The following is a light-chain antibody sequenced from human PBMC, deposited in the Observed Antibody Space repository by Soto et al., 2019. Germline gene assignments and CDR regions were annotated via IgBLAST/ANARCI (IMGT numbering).Light chain of an antibody. CDR1: SSDVGNYNY. CDR2: DVS. V-gene: IGLV2-14*03. Sequence: QYVLTLPASVSGSPGQSITMSCTGASSDVGNYNYVSWYQQHPGKAPKLIIYDVSNRPSGGSNRFSGSKSGNTASLTISGLQAEDEADYYCSSYTSSTTLHVFGTGTKVTVL. CDR3: SSYTSSTTLHV. J-gene: IGLJ1*01.